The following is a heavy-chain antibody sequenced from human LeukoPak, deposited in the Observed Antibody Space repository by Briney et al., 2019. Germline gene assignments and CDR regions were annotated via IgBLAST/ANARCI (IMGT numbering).Heavy chain of an antibody. CDR1: GGSISSIIDY. J-gene: IGHJ3*02. V-gene: IGHV4-39*02. CDR2: IYYIGST. CDR3: ARNGKRIWFGSGGFNI. D-gene: IGHD3-10*01. Sequence: SETLSLTCTVSGGSISSIIDYWGCTREPPGKGLEWIESIYYIGSTYYNPSPKSRVTISVDAPKNHFSLKLSPVAAACTPVYYCARNGKRIWFGSGGFNIWGEGTMVTVSS.